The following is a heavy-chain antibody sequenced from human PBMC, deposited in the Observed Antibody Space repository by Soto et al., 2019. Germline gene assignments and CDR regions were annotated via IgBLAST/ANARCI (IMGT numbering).Heavy chain of an antibody. J-gene: IGHJ5*02. V-gene: IGHV3-53*01. CDR3: ARGRVRRIAAAGTGNWFDP. CDR2: IYSGGST. Sequence: EVQLVESGGGLIQPGGSLRLSCAASGFTVSSNYMSWVRQAPGKGLEWDSVIYSGGSTYYADSVKGRFTISRDNSKNTLYLQMNSLRAEDTAVYYCARGRVRRIAAAGTGNWFDPWGQGTLVTVSS. D-gene: IGHD6-13*01. CDR1: GFTVSSNY.